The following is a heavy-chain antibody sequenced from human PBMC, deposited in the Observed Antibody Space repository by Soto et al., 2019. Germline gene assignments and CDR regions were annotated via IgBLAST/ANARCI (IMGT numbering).Heavy chain of an antibody. J-gene: IGHJ4*02. D-gene: IGHD3-16*01. CDR3: ARGDSQVSSVFDY. V-gene: IGHV4-31*03. Sequence: QVELQESGPGLVKPSQTLSLTCTVTGGPFPNGGYYWSWIRQEPGKGLEWIGYSHHSGDTSYNPVLRSRVNILTDTSKAQFSLRPRSVTSADSAVYYCARGDSQVSSVFDYWGQGMLVTVSS. CDR1: GGPFPNGGYY. CDR2: SHHSGDT.